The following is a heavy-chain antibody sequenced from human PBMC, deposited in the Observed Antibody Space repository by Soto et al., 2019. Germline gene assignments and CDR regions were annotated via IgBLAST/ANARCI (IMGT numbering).Heavy chain of an antibody. CDR1: GGTFSSYT. CDR2: IIPILGIA. V-gene: IGHV1-69*04. Sequence: ASVKVSCKASGGTFSSYTISWVRQAPGQGLEWMGRIIPILGIANYAQKFQGRVTITADKSTSTAYMELSSLRSEDTAVYYCARDYGSGSTFDYWGQGTLVTVSS. J-gene: IGHJ4*02. CDR3: ARDYGSGSTFDY. D-gene: IGHD3-10*01.